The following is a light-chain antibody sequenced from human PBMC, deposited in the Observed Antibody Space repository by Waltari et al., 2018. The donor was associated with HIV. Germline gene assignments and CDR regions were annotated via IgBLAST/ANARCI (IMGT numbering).Light chain of an antibody. CDR1: NIAATKS. Sequence: SYVLTQPPSVSVAPGQTARTTCGGNNIAATKSVHWYRLNRSPAPAVVIYDDRDRPSGIPDRFSGSSSGDTATLTISRAEAGDEADYYCQVWDGRGDPVIFGGGTKLAVV. CDR2: DDR. CDR3: QVWDGRGDPVI. J-gene: IGLJ2*01. V-gene: IGLV3-21*02.